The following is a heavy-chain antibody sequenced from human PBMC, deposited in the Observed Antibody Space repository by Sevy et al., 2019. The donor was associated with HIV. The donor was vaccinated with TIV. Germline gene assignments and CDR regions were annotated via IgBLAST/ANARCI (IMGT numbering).Heavy chain of an antibody. D-gene: IGHD4-17*01. J-gene: IGHJ5*02. CDR1: HYTFSSYT. CDR2: ISYDGSNK. CDR3: ARDQHDYGGNLRTGWFDP. Sequence: GGSLRLSCAASHYTFSSYTMHWVRQAPGKGLEWVALISYDGSNKNYVYSVKGRFTISRDNSKNTLYLQMNSLRAEDTAVYYCARDQHDYGGNLRTGWFDPWGQGTLVTVSS. V-gene: IGHV3-30-3*01.